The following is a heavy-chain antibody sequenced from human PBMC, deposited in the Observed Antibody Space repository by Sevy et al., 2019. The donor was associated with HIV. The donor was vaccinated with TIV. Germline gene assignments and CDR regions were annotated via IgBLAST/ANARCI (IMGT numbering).Heavy chain of an antibody. CDR1: GFPFNNYA. CDR2: IRFDGSGK. D-gene: IGHD3-10*01. Sequence: GGSLRLSCEASGFPFNNYAMQWVRQAPGKGLEWVAFIRFDGSGKYYAYSVKGRFTISRDNSKNTLFLQMNSLRAEETAVYYCARGSRITMVRGDHYGMDVWGQGTTVTVYS. CDR3: ARGSRITMVRGDHYGMDV. J-gene: IGHJ6*02. V-gene: IGHV3-30*02.